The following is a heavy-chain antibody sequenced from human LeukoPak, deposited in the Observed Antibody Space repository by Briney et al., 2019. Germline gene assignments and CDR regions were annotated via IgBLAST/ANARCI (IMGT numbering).Heavy chain of an antibody. Sequence: GESPKISCKGSGYSFTSYWIGWVRQMPGKGLEWMGIIYPGDSDTRYSPSFQGQVTISADKSISTAYLQWSSLKASDTAMYYCARHSLYDILTGPDFDLWGRGTLVTVSS. V-gene: IGHV5-51*01. CDR1: GYSFTSYW. J-gene: IGHJ2*01. CDR3: ARHSLYDILTGPDFDL. D-gene: IGHD3-9*01. CDR2: IYPGDSDT.